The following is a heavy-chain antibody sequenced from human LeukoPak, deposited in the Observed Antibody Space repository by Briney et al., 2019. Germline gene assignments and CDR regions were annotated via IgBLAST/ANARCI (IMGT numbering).Heavy chain of an antibody. CDR2: FHPENGET. CDR3: ARGPIGAPDYYFDY. CDR1: GYTLTEIS. D-gene: IGHD3-10*01. V-gene: IGHV1-24*01. Sequence: GASVKVSCKVSGYTLTEISMYWVRQAPGKGLEWMGRFHPENGETLYAQKFQGRVTMTEDTSTDTAYMELSSLRSEDTAVYFCARGPIGAPDYYFDYWGQGTLVTVSS. J-gene: IGHJ4*02.